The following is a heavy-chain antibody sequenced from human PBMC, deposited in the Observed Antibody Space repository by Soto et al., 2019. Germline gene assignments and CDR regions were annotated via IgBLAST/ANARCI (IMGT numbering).Heavy chain of an antibody. J-gene: IGHJ5*02. CDR3: AIFARAEIGIPESWFDP. CDR1: GGTFSSYA. D-gene: IGHD2-21*01. V-gene: IGHV1-69*13. Sequence: GPSVKVSCKASGGTFSSYAISWVRQAPGQGLEWMGGIIPIFGTANYAQKFQGRVTITADESTSTAYMELSSLRSEDTAVYYCAIFARAEIGIPESWFDPGGKGTLVTVSS. CDR2: IIPIFGTA.